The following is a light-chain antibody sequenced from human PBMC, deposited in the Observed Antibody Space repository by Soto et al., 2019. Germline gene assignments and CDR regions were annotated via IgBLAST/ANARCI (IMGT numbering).Light chain of an antibody. V-gene: IGLV1-40*01. CDR2: GNS. CDR3: QSYDSSLSAHVV. J-gene: IGLJ2*01. CDR1: SSNIVAGYD. Sequence: QAVLTQPPSVSGAPGQRVTISCTGSSSNIVAGYDVHWYQQLPGTAPKLLIYGNSTRPSGVPDRFSGSKSGTSASLAITGLQAEDEADYYCQSYDSSLSAHVVFGGGTKLTVL.